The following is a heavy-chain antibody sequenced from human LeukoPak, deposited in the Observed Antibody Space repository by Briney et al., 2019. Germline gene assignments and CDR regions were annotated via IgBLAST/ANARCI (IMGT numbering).Heavy chain of an antibody. CDR2: ISGSGTDI. V-gene: IGHV3-11*06. CDR1: GFTFSDPY. CDR3: AREVVALDY. J-gene: IGHJ4*02. Sequence: GGSLRLSCEASGFTFSDPYMSWIRQAPGKGLECLSYISGSGTDINYADSVKGRLTISRDNAKNSLYLQMNSLRAEDTAVYYCAREVVALDYWGQGTLVSVSS. D-gene: IGHD2-15*01.